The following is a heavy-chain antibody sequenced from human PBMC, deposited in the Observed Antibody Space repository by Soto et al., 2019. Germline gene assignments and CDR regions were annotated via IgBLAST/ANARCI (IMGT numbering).Heavy chain of an antibody. CDR3: AYRSTAGRGLRFDY. D-gene: IGHD1-26*01. V-gene: IGHV2-5*02. CDR2: IYWDDDK. J-gene: IGHJ4*02. Sequence: QITLKESGPTLVKPTQTLTLTCTFSGFSLSTRGVGVGWIRQPPGKALEWLALIYWDDDKRYRPSLKSRLTITKDTSKNQVVLTMTNMDPVDTATHYCAYRSTAGRGLRFDYWGQGTLLTVSS. CDR1: GFSLSTRGVG.